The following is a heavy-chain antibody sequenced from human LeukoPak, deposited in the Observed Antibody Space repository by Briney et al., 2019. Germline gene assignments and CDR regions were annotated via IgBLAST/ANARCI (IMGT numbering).Heavy chain of an antibody. D-gene: IGHD2-2*01. CDR2: ISSSGSTI. CDR3: ARDLVVPAANYYYYYGMDV. Sequence: GGSLRLSCAASGFTFSDYYMSWIRQAPGEGLEWVSYISSSGSTIYCADSVKGRFTISRDNAKNSLYLQMNSLRAEDTAVYYCARDLVVPAANYYYYYGMDVWGQGTTVTVSS. J-gene: IGHJ6*02. V-gene: IGHV3-11*01. CDR1: GFTFSDYY.